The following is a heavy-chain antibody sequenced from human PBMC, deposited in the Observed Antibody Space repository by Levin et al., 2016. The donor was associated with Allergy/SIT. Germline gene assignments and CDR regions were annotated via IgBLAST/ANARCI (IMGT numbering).Heavy chain of an antibody. CDR1: GGSFSGYY. CDR3: ARGGGAITMIVRAGAHYFDY. V-gene: IGHV4-34*01. J-gene: IGHJ4*02. D-gene: IGHD3-22*01. Sequence: SETLSLTCAVYGGSFSGYYWSWIRQPPGKGLEWIGEINHSGSTNYNPSLKSRVTISVDTSKNQFSLKLSSVTAADTAVYYCARGGGAITMIVRAGAHYFDYWGQGTLVTVSS. CDR2: INHSGST.